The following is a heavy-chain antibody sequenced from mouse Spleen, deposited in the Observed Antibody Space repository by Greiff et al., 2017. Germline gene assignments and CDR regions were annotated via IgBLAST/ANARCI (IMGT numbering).Heavy chain of an antibody. CDR1: GYSFTGYN. V-gene: IGHV1-39*01. CDR3: ARSDGYPAWFAY. CDR2: IDPYYGVT. J-gene: IGHJ3*01. D-gene: IGHD2-3*01. Sequence: VQLQQSGPELEKPGASVKISCKASGYSFTGYNMNWVKQSNGNSLEWIGNIDPYYGVTSYNQKFKAKATLTVDKSSSTAYMQLKILTSEDSAVYYCARSDGYPAWFAYWGQGTLVTVSA.